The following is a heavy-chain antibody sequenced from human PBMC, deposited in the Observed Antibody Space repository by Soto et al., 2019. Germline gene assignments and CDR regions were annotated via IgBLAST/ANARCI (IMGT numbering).Heavy chain of an antibody. CDR1: GFSFDSYA. CDR3: AKATGLVGASHYFDY. Sequence: GGSLRLSCAASGFSFDSYAMSWVRQAPGMGLEWVSSISGSGGSTHYAESVKGRFTISRDDSKDTLYLQMNTLRAEDTARYYCAKATGLVGASHYFDYWGQGTLVTVS. D-gene: IGHD1-26*01. CDR2: ISGSGGST. V-gene: IGHV3-23*01. J-gene: IGHJ4*02.